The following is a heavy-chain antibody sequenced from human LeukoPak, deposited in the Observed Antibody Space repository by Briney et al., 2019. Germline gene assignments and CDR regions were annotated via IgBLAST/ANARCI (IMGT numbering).Heavy chain of an antibody. J-gene: IGHJ4*02. Sequence: GGSLRLSCAASGFTFSSYWMHWVRQAPGRGLVWVSRINSDGSSTSSAAYVKGRFTISTDNAKNTLYLQMNSLRAEDTAVYYCARAEPGLFDYWGLGTLVTVSS. V-gene: IGHV3-74*01. CDR1: GFTFSSYW. CDR3: ARAEPGLFDY. CDR2: INSDGSST.